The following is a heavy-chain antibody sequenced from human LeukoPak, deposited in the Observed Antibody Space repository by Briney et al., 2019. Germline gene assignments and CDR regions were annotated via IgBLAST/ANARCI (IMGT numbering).Heavy chain of an antibody. V-gene: IGHV3-48*04. Sequence: PGGSLRLSCAASGFTFSSYNMNWVRQAPGKGLEWVSYISSSSRTIYYADSVKGRFTISRDNAKNSLYLQMNSLRAEDTAVYHCATGSNYFDYWGQGTLVTVSS. CDR1: GFTFSSYN. D-gene: IGHD1-14*01. CDR2: ISSSSRTI. CDR3: ATGSNYFDY. J-gene: IGHJ4*02.